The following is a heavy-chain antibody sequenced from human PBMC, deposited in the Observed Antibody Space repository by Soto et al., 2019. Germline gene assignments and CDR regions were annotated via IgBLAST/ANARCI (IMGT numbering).Heavy chain of an antibody. D-gene: IGHD6-19*01. Sequence: PGGSLRLSCAASGFTFSDAWMSWVRQAPGKGLEWVGLIKKKTDGGTTDYAAHVKGRFTISRDDSKNTLYLQMSSLKTDDTAVYYCRTQWLDWGQGTLVTVSS. CDR3: RTQWLD. J-gene: IGHJ4*02. V-gene: IGHV3-15*01. CDR1: GFTFSDAW. CDR2: IKKKTDGGTT.